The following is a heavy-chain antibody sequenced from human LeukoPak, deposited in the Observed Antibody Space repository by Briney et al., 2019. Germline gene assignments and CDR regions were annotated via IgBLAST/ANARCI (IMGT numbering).Heavy chain of an antibody. V-gene: IGHV3-23*01. J-gene: IGHJ4*02. Sequence: GGSLRLSCAASGFTFSSYAMTWVRQSPGKGLEWVSVIGSGGDTYYSDAVQGRFTISRDNSKNALYLQMNSLRADDTAVYYCAKYYAARSRSFDFWGQGTLVTVSS. CDR1: GFTFSSYA. CDR2: IGSGGDT. D-gene: IGHD3-10*01. CDR3: AKYYAARSRSFDF.